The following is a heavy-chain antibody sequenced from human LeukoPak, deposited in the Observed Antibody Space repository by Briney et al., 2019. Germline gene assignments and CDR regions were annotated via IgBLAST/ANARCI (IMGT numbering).Heavy chain of an antibody. CDR2: IKSKGNGGTI. J-gene: IGHJ4*02. V-gene: IGHV3-15*01. D-gene: IGHD3-10*01. CDR1: GFTFPNAW. CDR3: TTDPGTGVRGH. Sequence: GGSLRLSCAASGFTFPNAWVNWVRQAPGKGLEWVGHIKSKGNGGTIDYAAPVKGRFTISGDDSKNTVYLQMNSLEIEDTAVYFCTTDPGTGVRGHWGQGTLVTVS.